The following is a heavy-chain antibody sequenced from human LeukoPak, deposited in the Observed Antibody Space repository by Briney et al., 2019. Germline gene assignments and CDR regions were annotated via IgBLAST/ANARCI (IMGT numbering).Heavy chain of an antibody. CDR2: IMQGGSEK. V-gene: IGHV3-7*01. CDR3: ARGSYYDTSGYVNWYFDL. Sequence: PGGSLRLSCAASGFTFSSYWMSWVRQAPGKGLEWVASIMQGGSEKYYVDSVKGRFTISRDNAKNSLYLQMNSLRAEDTTVYYCARGSYYDTSGYVNWYFDLWGRGTLVTVSS. J-gene: IGHJ2*01. D-gene: IGHD3-22*01. CDR1: GFTFSSYW.